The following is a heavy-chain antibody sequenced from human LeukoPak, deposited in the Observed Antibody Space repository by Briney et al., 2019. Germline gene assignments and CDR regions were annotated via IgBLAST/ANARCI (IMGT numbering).Heavy chain of an antibody. CDR3: AKDVSSSWSTYFDH. J-gene: IGHJ4*02. D-gene: IGHD6-13*01. CDR1: GFTFSSYG. CDR2: IRSDGSNK. Sequence: GGSLRLSCAASGFTFSSYGMHWVRQAPGKGLEWVAFIRSDGSNKNYVDSVKGRFTISRDNSKNMLYVQMNSLRVEDTAVYTCAKDVSSSWSTYFDHWGQGTLVTVSS. V-gene: IGHV3-30*02.